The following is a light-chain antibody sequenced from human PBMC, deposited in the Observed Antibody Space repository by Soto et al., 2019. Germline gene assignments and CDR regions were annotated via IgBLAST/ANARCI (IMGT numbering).Light chain of an antibody. CDR1: QSVSSNY. CDR3: QQYDTSPRT. Sequence: EIVLTQSPGTLSLSPGEIATLSCRASQSVSSNYLAWYQQKRGQAPRLLIYGASSRATGIPTRFSGRGSGTDFNFSISRLEPEDFAVYYCQQYDTSPRTFGQGTKVEI. J-gene: IGKJ1*01. CDR2: GAS. V-gene: IGKV3-20*01.